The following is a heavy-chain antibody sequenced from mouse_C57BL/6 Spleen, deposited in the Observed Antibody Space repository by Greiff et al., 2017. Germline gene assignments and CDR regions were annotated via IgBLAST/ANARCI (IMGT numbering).Heavy chain of an antibody. D-gene: IGHD2-5*01. Sequence: QVQLQQSGAELAKPGASVKLSCKASGYTFTSYWMHWVKQRPGQGLEWIGYINPSSGYTKYNQKFKDKDTLTADKSSSTAYMQLSSLTYEDSAVYYCARDLYYSNSFDYWGQGTTLTVSS. CDR1: GYTFTSYW. CDR3: ARDLYYSNSFDY. CDR2: INPSSGYT. V-gene: IGHV1-7*01. J-gene: IGHJ2*01.